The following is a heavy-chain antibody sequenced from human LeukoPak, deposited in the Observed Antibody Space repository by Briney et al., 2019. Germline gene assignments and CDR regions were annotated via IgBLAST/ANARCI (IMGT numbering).Heavy chain of an antibody. D-gene: IGHD6-19*01. Sequence: GGSLRLSCADSGFTFSNYAMSWVPQAPGKGLEWVSTITGSAGSTYYADSVKGRFTISGDNSKNTLYLQMNSLRAEDTAVYYCAKVPYTSGWYRGFDYWGQGTLVTVSS. CDR3: AKVPYTSGWYRGFDY. CDR2: ITGSAGST. CDR1: GFTFSNYA. V-gene: IGHV3-23*01. J-gene: IGHJ4*02.